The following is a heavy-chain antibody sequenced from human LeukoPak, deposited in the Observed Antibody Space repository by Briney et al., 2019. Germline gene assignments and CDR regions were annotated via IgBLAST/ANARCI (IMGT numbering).Heavy chain of an antibody. D-gene: IGHD3-22*01. CDR2: IKSDGRT. CDR1: GFTFSNYW. J-gene: IGHJ1*01. V-gene: IGHV3-74*01. Sequence: LPGGSLILSCAAAGFTFSNYWMHWVRQAPGKGLVWVSRIKSDGRTNYADSVKGRFTISRDNAKNTVSLQMNSLRAEDTGVYYCARAPSEIGGYYPEYFRHWGQGTLVTVSS. CDR3: ARAPSEIGGYYPEYFRH.